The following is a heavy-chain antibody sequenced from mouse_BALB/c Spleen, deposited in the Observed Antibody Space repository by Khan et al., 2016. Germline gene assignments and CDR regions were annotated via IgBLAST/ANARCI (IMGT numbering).Heavy chain of an antibody. D-gene: IGHD4-1*01. CDR1: GYSITSDYA. CDR2: ISYSGST. V-gene: IGHV3-2*02. J-gene: IGHJ2*01. CDR3: AGGGHWV. Sequence: EVQLQQSVPGLVKPSHSLSLTCTVTGYSITSDYAWNWIRQFPGNKLEWTGYISYSGSTCYNLSLKIRLSITRDTSKNQFFLQLNSVSTEDTATYYGAGGGHWVWGQGTTLTVSS.